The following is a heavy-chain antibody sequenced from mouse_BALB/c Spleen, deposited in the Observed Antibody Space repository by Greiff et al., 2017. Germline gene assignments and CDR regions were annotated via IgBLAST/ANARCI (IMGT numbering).Heavy chain of an antibody. CDR3: ARQGLAGTDAMDY. J-gene: IGHJ4*01. V-gene: IGHV5-6*01. D-gene: IGHD4-1*01. CDR2: ISSGGSYT. CDR1: GFTFSSYG. Sequence: EVQGVESGGDLVKPGGSLKLSCAASGFTFSSYGMSWVRQTPDKRLEWVATISSGGSYTYYPDSVKGRFTISRDNAKNTLYLQMSSLKSEDTAMYYCARQGLAGTDAMDYWGQGTSVTVSS.